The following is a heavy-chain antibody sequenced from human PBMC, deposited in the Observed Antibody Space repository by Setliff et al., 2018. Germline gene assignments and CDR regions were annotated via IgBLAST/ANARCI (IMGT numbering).Heavy chain of an antibody. J-gene: IGHJ4*02. CDR1: GYTFTGYY. D-gene: IGHD3-9*01. CDR3: ARGKYDILTGEYYFDF. CDR2: LNPNSGGT. Sequence: GASVKVSCKASGYTFTGYYIHWVRQAPGQGLEWMGCLNPNSGGTNSTRKFEGCVTMTRDTSISAAYMELSSLKSNDTAVYYCARGKYDILTGEYYFDFWGQGTLVTSPQ. V-gene: IGHV1-2*04.